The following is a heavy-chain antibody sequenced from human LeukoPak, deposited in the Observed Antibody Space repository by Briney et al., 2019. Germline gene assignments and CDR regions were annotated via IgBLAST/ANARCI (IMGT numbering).Heavy chain of an antibody. CDR2: INQDGSEK. Sequence: GGSLRLSCAASGFSFSTYWMSWVRQAPGKGLEWVANINQDGSEKYYVDSVKGRFTISRDNAKRSLYLQMNSLRAEDTAVFYCARQVVAVAGTGYFDYWGQGTLVTVSS. CDR1: GFSFSTYW. D-gene: IGHD6-19*01. J-gene: IGHJ4*02. CDR3: ARQVVAVAGTGYFDY. V-gene: IGHV3-7*05.